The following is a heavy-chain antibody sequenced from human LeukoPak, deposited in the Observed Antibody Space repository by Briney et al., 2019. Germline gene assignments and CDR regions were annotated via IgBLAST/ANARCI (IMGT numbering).Heavy chain of an antibody. V-gene: IGHV1-3*01. CDR3: ARDRVLVAVAKNYFDY. J-gene: IGHJ4*02. CDR2: INAGNGNT. D-gene: IGHD6-19*01. CDR1: GYTFTSYA. Sequence: GASVKVSCKASGYTFTSYAMHWVRQAPGQRLEWMGWINAGNGNTKYSQKFQGRVTITRDTSASTAYMELSSLRSEDTAVYYCARDRVLVAVAKNYFDYWGQGTLVTVSS.